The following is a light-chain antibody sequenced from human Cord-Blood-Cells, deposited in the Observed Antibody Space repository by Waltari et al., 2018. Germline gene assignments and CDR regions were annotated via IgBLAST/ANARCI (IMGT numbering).Light chain of an antibody. CDR1: QGISSA. CDR2: DAS. CDR3: QQFNNYPXT. V-gene: IGKV1D-13*01. J-gene: IGKJ5*01. Sequence: AIQLTXSPSSLSXSVGDRVTITCRASQGISSALAWYQQKPGKAPKLLIYDASSLESGVPSRFSGSGSGTXFTLTISSLQPEDFAXYYXQQFNNYPXTFGXGTXLEI.